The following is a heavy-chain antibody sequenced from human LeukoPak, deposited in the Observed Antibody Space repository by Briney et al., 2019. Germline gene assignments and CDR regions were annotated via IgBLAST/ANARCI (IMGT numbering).Heavy chain of an antibody. CDR3: VVGGGIY. J-gene: IGHJ4*02. V-gene: IGHV3-74*01. CDR2: INGDGSTT. D-gene: IGHD1-26*01. Sequence: GGSLRLYCAASGFAFNKYWMHWVRHAPGKGLVWVSRINGDGSTTSYADSVKGGFTISRDNARNTLHLQMNSLRADDTAVYYCVVGGGIYWGQGTLVTVS. CDR1: GFAFNKYW.